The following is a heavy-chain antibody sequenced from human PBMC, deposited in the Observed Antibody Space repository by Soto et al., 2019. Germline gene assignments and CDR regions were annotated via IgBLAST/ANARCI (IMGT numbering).Heavy chain of an antibody. V-gene: IGHV1-2*04. CDR2: IIPDSGGT. CDR3: VRVGSSGREYFQH. D-gene: IGHD6-19*01. J-gene: IGHJ1*01. CDR1: GYAFTGYY. Sequence: QVQLVQSGAEVKKPGASVKVSCKASGYAFTGYYLHWLRQAPGHRLEWMGRIIPDSGGTNYAQKFQGWVSMTRDTSINTAYMELSRLRSDDTAVYYCVRVGSSGREYFQHWGQGSLVTVSS.